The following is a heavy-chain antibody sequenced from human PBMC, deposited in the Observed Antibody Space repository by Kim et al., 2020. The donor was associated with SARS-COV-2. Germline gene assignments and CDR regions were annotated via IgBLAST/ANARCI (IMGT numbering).Heavy chain of an antibody. D-gene: IGHD2-21*02. CDR3: ARDVTPAGYYFDY. V-gene: IGHV4-31*02. Sequence: YNPSLKSRVTISVDTSKNQFSLKLSSVTAADTAVYYCARDVTPAGYYFDYWGQGTLVTVSS. J-gene: IGHJ4*02.